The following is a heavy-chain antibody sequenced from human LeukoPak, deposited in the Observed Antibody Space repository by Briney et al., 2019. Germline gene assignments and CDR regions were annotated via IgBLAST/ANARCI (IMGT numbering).Heavy chain of an antibody. D-gene: IGHD6-6*01. J-gene: IGHJ6*02. Sequence: VASVKVSCKASGGTFSSYAISWVRQAPGQGLEWMGGIIPIFGTANYAQKFQGRVTITADESTSTAYMEPSSLRSEDTAVYYCARDEELEYSSSYGMDVWGQGTTVTVSS. CDR1: GGTFSSYA. CDR2: IIPIFGTA. V-gene: IGHV1-69*13. CDR3: ARDEELEYSSSYGMDV.